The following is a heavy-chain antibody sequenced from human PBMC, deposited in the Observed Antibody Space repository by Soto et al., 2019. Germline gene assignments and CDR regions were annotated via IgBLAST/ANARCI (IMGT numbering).Heavy chain of an antibody. D-gene: IGHD2-15*01. J-gene: IGHJ4*02. CDR2: ISAHSNSI. CDR1: GFTFSTYS. CDR3: ARDRGPVVTGDY. Sequence: PGGSLRLSCVTSGFTFSTYSMNWVRQAPGKGLEWVSSISAHSNSIYYGDSVKGRFTISRDNSKNSLYLQMNSLRAEDTAVYYCARDRGPVVTGDYWGQGTLVTVSS. V-gene: IGHV3-21*01.